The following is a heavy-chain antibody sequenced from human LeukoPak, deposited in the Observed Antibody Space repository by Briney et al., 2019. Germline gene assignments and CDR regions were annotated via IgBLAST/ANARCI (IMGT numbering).Heavy chain of an antibody. CDR1: GGTFISYA. V-gene: IGHV1-69*05. Sequence: SVKVSCKASGGTFISYAISWGRQAPGQGGEWRGRGIPIFGTANYAQKFQGRVTITTDESTTTAYMELSSLRSEDTAVYYCARVSFNEYYFDYWGQGTLVTVSS. CDR2: GIPIFGTA. CDR3: ARVSFNEYYFDY. D-gene: IGHD2-8*01. J-gene: IGHJ4*02.